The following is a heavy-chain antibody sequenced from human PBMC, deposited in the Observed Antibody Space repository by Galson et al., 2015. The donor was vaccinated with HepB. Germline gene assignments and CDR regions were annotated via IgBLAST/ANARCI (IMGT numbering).Heavy chain of an antibody. D-gene: IGHD2-21*02. CDR3: AKATRTYCGADCPDS. J-gene: IGHJ4*02. CDR1: GFAFNSYA. V-gene: IGHV3-23*01. CDR2: ISGSDGRP. Sequence: SLRLSCAASGFAFNSYAMSWVRQAPGRGLEWVSVISGSDGRPYYADSVKGRFTISRGTSKNTLYLQMDSLRVEDTAIYHCAKATRTYCGADCPDSWGQGTLVTVSS.